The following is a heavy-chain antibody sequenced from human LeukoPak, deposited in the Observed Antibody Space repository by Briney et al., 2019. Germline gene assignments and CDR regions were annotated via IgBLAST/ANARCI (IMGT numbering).Heavy chain of an antibody. J-gene: IGHJ4*02. CDR1: GFTVSNKY. CDR3: ARDRYSSGWGGLVY. CDR2: IYSGGDT. V-gene: IGHV3-53*01. D-gene: IGHD6-19*01. Sequence: HPGGSLRLSCAASGFTVSNKYMNWVRQAPGKGLEWVSVIYSGGDTYYADSVKGRFTISRDNSKNTLYLQMNSLRAEDTALYYCARDRYSSGWGGLVYWGQGTLVTVSS.